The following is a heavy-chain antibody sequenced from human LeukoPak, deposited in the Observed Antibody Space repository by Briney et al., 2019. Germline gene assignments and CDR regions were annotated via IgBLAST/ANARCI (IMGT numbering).Heavy chain of an antibody. CDR1: GYSFTSYW. D-gene: IGHD6-19*01. CDR3: ARHSSGWYGVSQAANY. CDR2: IYPGDSDT. V-gene: IGHV5-51*01. Sequence: GESLQISCQGSGYSFTSYWIGWVRQMPGKGLEWMGIIYPGDSDTRYSPSFQGQVTISADKSISTAYLQWSSLKASDTAMYYCARHSSGWYGVSQAANYWGQGTLVTVSS. J-gene: IGHJ4*02.